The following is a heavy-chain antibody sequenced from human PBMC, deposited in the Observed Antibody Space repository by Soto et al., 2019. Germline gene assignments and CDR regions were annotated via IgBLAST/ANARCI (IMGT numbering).Heavy chain of an antibody. CDR1: GYTFTGYY. V-gene: IGHV1-2*04. CDR3: ARGDTIFGVVTSGGAFDI. Sequence: GASVKVSCKASGYTFTGYYMHWVRQAPGQGLEWMGWINPNSGGTNYAQKFQGWVTMTRDTSISTAYMELSRLRSDDTAVYYCARGDTIFGVVTSGGAFDIWGQGTMVTVSS. CDR2: INPNSGGT. J-gene: IGHJ3*02. D-gene: IGHD3-3*01.